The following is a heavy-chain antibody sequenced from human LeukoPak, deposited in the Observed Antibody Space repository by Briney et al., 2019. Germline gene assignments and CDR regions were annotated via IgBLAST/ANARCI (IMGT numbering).Heavy chain of an antibody. Sequence: GRSLRLSCAASGFTLSFYGMHWVRQAPGKGLEWVSAISGSGGSTYYADSVKGRFTISRDNSKNTLYLQMNSLRAEDTAVYYCAKDQVLRFLEWLSPLDYWGQGTLVTVSS. CDR2: ISGSGGST. CDR3: AKDQVLRFLEWLSPLDY. CDR1: GFTLSFYG. V-gene: IGHV3-23*01. D-gene: IGHD3-3*01. J-gene: IGHJ4*02.